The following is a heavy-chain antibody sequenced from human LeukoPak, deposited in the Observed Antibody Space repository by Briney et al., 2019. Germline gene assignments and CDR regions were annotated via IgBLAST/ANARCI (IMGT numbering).Heavy chain of an antibody. Sequence: PSETLSLTCTVSGYSISSGYYWGWIRQPPGKGLEWIGSIYHSGSTYYNPSLKSRVTISVDTSKNQFSLKLSSVTAADTAVYYCAVDGGFTAYNWFDPWGQGTLVTVSS. V-gene: IGHV4-38-2*02. CDR1: GYSISSGYY. J-gene: IGHJ5*02. CDR3: AVDGGFTAYNWFDP. D-gene: IGHD3-10*01. CDR2: IYHSGST.